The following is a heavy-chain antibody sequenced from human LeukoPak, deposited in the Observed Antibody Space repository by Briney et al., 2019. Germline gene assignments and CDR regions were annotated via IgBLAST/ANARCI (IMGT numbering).Heavy chain of an antibody. D-gene: IGHD6-13*01. CDR1: GFTSNSYS. CDR2: ISSSSSII. V-gene: IGHV3-48*04. CDR3: ARGISSSWYPDY. J-gene: IGHJ4*02. Sequence: PGGSLRLSCAASGFTSNSYSMNWVRQAPGKGLEWVSYISSSSSIIYYADSVKGRFTISRDNAKNSLYLQMNSLRAEDTAVYYCARGISSSWYPDYWGQGTLVTVSS.